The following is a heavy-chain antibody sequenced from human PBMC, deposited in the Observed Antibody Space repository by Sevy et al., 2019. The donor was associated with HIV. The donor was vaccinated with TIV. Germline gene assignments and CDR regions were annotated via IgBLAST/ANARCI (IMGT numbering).Heavy chain of an antibody. Sequence: SETLSLTCTVSGGSISSSSYYWGWIRQPPGQGLEWIGSIYYSGSTYYYPSLKSRVTISVDTSNNQFSLKLCSVTAADTAVYYCASHRGIVAATTSPFYIWGEGTMVTVSS. J-gene: IGHJ3*02. D-gene: IGHD1-26*01. V-gene: IGHV4-39*01. CDR2: IYYSGST. CDR1: GGSISSSSYY. CDR3: ASHRGIVAATTSPFYI.